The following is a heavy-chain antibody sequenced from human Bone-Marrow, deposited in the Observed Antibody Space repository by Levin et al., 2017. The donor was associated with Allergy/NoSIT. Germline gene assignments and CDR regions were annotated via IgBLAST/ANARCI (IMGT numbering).Heavy chain of an antibody. V-gene: IGHV3-48*03. J-gene: IGHJ6*02. CDR3: ARGGFSVVRGRKLHYFYYGMDV. CDR1: GFNSSGYE. D-gene: IGHD3-10*01. CDR2: SGSSGGPV. Sequence: PSGGSLRLSCAASGFNSSGYELNWFRQAPGKGLEWLSHSGSSGGPVYYEDSVRGRFSVSRDNANESLYLQINTLRVEDTAVYYCARGGFSVVRGRKLHYFYYGMDVWGQGTTVTVSS.